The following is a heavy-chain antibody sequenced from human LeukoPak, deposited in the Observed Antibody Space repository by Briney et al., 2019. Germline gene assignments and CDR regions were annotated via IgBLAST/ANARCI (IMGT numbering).Heavy chain of an antibody. J-gene: IGHJ6*03. CDR3: ARLFFGELLFNSLGYYYYMDV. Sequence: SETLSLTCTVSGYSITSAYYWGWIRQPPGKVLEWIGSFFLKGSTYYNPSLKSRVTISVDTSKNQFSLKLSSVTAADTAVYYCARLFFGELLFNSLGYYYYMDVWGIGTTVTISS. CDR1: GYSITSAYY. D-gene: IGHD3-10*01. CDR2: FFLKGST. V-gene: IGHV4-38-2*02.